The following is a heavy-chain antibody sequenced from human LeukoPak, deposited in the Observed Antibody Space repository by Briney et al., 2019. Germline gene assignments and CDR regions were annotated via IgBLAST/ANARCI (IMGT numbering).Heavy chain of an antibody. V-gene: IGHV1-8*01. Sequence: ASVKVSCKASGYTFTSYDINWVRQATGQGLEWMGWMNPNSGNTGYAQKFQGRVTMTRNTSISTAYMELSSLRSEDTAAYYCARGLSDFWSGYYHFDYWGQGTLVTVSS. CDR2: MNPNSGNT. J-gene: IGHJ4*02. CDR1: GYTFTSYD. CDR3: ARGLSDFWSGYYHFDY. D-gene: IGHD3-3*01.